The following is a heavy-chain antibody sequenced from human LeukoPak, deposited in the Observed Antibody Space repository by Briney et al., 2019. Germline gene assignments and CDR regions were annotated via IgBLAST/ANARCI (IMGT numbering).Heavy chain of an antibody. V-gene: IGHV4-59*01. CDR2: IYYSGST. Sequence: PSETLSLTCTVSGGSISSYYWSWIRQPPGKGLEWIGYIYYSGSTNYNPSLKSRVTISVDTSKNQFSLKLSSVTAADTAVYYCARHVGVGATMDLDYWGQGTLVTVSS. CDR3: ARHVGVGATMDLDY. D-gene: IGHD1-26*01. CDR1: GGSISSYY. J-gene: IGHJ4*02.